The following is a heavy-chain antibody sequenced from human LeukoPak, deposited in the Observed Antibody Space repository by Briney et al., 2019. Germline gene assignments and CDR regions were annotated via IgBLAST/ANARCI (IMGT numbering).Heavy chain of an antibody. D-gene: IGHD1-1*01. CDR3: ARLTRRSGNYFDS. J-gene: IGHJ4*02. Sequence: SETLSLTCAVYGVSFSGYYWSWIRQPPGKGLEWIGEINHSGSTNYNPSLKSRVTISVDTSKNQFSLKLSSVTAADTAVYYCARLTRRSGNYFDSWGQGTLVTVSS. CDR1: GVSFSGYY. CDR2: INHSGST. V-gene: IGHV4-34*01.